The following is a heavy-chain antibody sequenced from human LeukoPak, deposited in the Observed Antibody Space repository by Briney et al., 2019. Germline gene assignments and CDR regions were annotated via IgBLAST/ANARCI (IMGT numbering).Heavy chain of an antibody. CDR3: ARPIAAAGYYYYMDV. V-gene: IGHV3-30*14. Sequence: PGGSLRLSCAASGFTFSSYAMHWVRQAPGKGLEWVAVISYDGSNKYYADSVKGRFTISRDNSKNTLYLQMNSLRAEDTAVYYCARPIAAAGYYYYMDVWGKGTTVTVSS. D-gene: IGHD6-13*01. CDR1: GFTFSSYA. CDR2: ISYDGSNK. J-gene: IGHJ6*03.